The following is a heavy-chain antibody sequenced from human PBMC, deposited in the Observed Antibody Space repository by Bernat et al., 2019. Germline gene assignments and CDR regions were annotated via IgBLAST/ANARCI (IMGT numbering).Heavy chain of an antibody. J-gene: IGHJ4*02. Sequence: VQLVESGGGVVQPGRSLRLSCAASGFTFSSYAMSWVRRAPGKGLEWVSAISGSGGSTYYADSVKGRFTISRDNSKNTLYLQMNSLRAEDTAVYYCARGLTGHFDYWGQGTLVTVSS. V-gene: IGHV3-23*04. CDR1: GFTFSSYA. CDR2: ISGSGGST. CDR3: ARGLTGHFDY. D-gene: IGHD7-27*01.